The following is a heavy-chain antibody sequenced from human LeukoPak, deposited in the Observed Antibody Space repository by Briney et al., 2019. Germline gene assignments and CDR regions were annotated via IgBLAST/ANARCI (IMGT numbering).Heavy chain of an antibody. CDR2: ISSSNSTI. D-gene: IGHD4-23*01. Sequence: PGGSLRLSCAASGFTFNDYAMNWVRQAPGKGLEWVSYISSSNSTIYYADSVKGRFTISRDNAKNSLYLQMNSLRDEDTAVYYCARDPDYGGNSYFDYWGQGTPVTVSS. J-gene: IGHJ4*02. V-gene: IGHV3-48*02. CDR1: GFTFNDYA. CDR3: ARDPDYGGNSYFDY.